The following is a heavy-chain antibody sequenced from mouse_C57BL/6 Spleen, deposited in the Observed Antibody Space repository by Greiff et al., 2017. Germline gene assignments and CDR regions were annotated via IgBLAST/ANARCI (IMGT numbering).Heavy chain of an antibody. CDR3: AKSFYYYGSSLLDY. J-gene: IGHJ2*01. CDR2: IDPEDGET. CDR1: GFNIKDYY. Sequence: VQLQPSGAELVKPGASVKLSCTASGFNIKDYYMHWVKQRTEQGLEWIGRIDPEDGETKYAPNFQGKATITADTSSNTAYLQLSSLTSEDTAVYYCAKSFYYYGSSLLDYWGQGTTLTVSS. D-gene: IGHD1-1*01. V-gene: IGHV14-2*01.